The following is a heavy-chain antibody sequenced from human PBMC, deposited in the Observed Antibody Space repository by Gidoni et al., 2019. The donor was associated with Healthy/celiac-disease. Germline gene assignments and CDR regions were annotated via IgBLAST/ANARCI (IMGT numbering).Heavy chain of an antibody. CDR2: IITIFGTA. V-gene: IGHV1-69*19. D-gene: IGHD6-19*01. CDR3: ARGRGLGYNWFDP. Sequence: QVQLVQSGAAVKKPGSSVKVSCKASVGPFSSYAISWVRQAPGQGLEWMGGIITIFGTANYAQKFQGRVTITADESTSTAYMELSSLRSEDTAVYYCARGRGLGYNWFDPWGQGTLVTVSS. J-gene: IGHJ5*02. CDR1: VGPFSSYA.